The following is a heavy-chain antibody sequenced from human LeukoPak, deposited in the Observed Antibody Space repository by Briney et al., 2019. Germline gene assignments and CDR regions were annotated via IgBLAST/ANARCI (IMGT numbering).Heavy chain of an antibody. V-gene: IGHV1-24*01. Sequence: ASVKVSCKASGYSFTSYYIHWVRLAPGKGLEWMGGCDPEDGETIYAQKFQGRVTMTEDTSTDTAYMELSSLRSEDTAVYYCATSRYYYDSSGYSWGQGTLVTVSS. CDR1: GYSFTSYY. CDR2: CDPEDGET. J-gene: IGHJ4*02. CDR3: ATSRYYYDSSGYS. D-gene: IGHD3-22*01.